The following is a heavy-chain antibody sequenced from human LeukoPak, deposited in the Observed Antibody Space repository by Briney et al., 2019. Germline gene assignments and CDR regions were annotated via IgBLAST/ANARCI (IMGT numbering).Heavy chain of an antibody. J-gene: IGHJ4*02. D-gene: IGHD6-13*01. CDR3: SRGFEQQLCDS. V-gene: IGHV3-21*06. CDR1: GFTFSTYT. CDR2: ITGSGYI. Sequence: GGSLRLSCAASGFTFSTYTMNWVCQAPGKGLEWVSSITGSGYIYFADSLKGRFSISRDNDKNSLYLQLDSLRDDDTAVYYCSRGFEQQLCDSWGQGTLVTVSS.